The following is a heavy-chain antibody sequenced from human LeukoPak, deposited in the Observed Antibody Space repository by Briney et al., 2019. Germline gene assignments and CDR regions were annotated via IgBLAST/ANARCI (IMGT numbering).Heavy chain of an antibody. CDR2: IVVGSGNT. CDR1: GFTFTSSA. D-gene: IGHD5-18*01. Sequence: ASVEVSCKASGFTFTSSALQWLRQARGQRLEWIGWIVVGSGNTNYAQKFQERVTITSDMSTSTAYMELSSLRSEDTAVYYCAAGVGYIYGLSLGPTALISDIWGQGTMVTVSS. J-gene: IGHJ3*02. V-gene: IGHV1-58*01. CDR3: AAGVGYIYGLSLGPTALISDI.